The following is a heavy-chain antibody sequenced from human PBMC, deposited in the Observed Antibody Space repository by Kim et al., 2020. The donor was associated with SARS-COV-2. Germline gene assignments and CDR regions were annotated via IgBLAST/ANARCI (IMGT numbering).Heavy chain of an antibody. CDR2: INPKTGDT. V-gene: IGHV1-2*02. J-gene: IGHJ3*02. CDR3: ARVSHPGGNIFDI. CDR1: GYTFTNYY. D-gene: IGHD3-10*01. Sequence: ASVKVSCKSSGYTFTNYYLHWVRQAPGQGLEWMAWINPKTGDTGYTQRFQGRVAIARDTSVNAVYMNLGSLRSDDSAVYYCARVSHPGGNIFDIWGRGT.